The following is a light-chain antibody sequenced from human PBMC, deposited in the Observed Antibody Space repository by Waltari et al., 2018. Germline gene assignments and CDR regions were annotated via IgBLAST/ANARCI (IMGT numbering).Light chain of an antibody. CDR1: NIGSKN. CDR3: QVWDSSTAVV. V-gene: IGLV3-9*01. J-gene: IGLJ2*01. CDR2: RDS. Sequence: SYEVPQPLSVSVALGQTARITCGGNNIGSKNVNWYQQTPGQAPVLVIYRDSNRPSGIPERFSGSNSGNTATLTISRAQAGDEADYYCQVWDSSTAVVFGGGTKLTVL.